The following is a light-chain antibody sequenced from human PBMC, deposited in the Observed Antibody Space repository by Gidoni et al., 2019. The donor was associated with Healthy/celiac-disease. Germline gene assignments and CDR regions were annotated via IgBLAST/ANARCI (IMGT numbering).Light chain of an antibody. V-gene: IGKV1-39*01. J-gene: IGKJ3*01. CDR1: QSISSY. Sequence: DIQMTQSPSSLSASVEDRVTITCRASQSISSYLNWYQQKPGKAPKLLIYAASSLQSGVPSRFSGSGSGTDFTLTISSLQPEDFATYYCQQSYSTHLTFXPXTKVXIK. CDR2: AAS. CDR3: QQSYSTHLT.